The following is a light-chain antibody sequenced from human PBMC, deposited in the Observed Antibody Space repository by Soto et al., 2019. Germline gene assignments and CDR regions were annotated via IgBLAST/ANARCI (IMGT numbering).Light chain of an antibody. V-gene: IGKV1-39*01. CDR1: QTVSRY. Sequence: DIQLTQSPSSLSASVGDTVTITCRASQTVSRYLNWYQQKSGTAPKLLIYAASTLHTGVPLRFSGRGSGTDFTLTINNLQREDFADYFCQQTYSNLWTFGQGTKVEIK. CDR2: AAS. CDR3: QQTYSNLWT. J-gene: IGKJ1*01.